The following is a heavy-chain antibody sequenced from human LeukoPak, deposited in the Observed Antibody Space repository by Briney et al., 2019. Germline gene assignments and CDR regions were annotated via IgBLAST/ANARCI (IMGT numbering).Heavy chain of an antibody. Sequence: PGGSLRLSCAASGFTFSSYEMNWVRQAPGKGLEWVSYISSSGSTIYYADSVKGRFTISRDNAKNSLYLQMNSLRAEDTAVYYCASYGSGSPYFDYWGQGTLVTVSS. CDR1: GFTFSSYE. CDR3: ASYGSGSPYFDY. CDR2: ISSSGSTI. V-gene: IGHV3-48*03. J-gene: IGHJ4*02. D-gene: IGHD3-10*01.